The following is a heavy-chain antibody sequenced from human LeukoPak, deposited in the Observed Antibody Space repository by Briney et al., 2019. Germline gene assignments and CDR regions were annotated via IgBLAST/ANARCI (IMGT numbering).Heavy chain of an antibody. CDR2: IYSSGST. CDR1: GFTLSSHY. D-gene: IGHD4-17*01. J-gene: IGHJ3*02. CDR3: ARHLSGDDI. V-gene: IGHV3-53*01. Sequence: PGGSLRLSCAASGFTLSSHYMIWVRQAPGKGLEWVSIIYSSGSTFYADSVKGRFTISRDNSKNTLYLQMNSLRDEDTAVYYCARHLSGDDIWGQGTMVTVSS.